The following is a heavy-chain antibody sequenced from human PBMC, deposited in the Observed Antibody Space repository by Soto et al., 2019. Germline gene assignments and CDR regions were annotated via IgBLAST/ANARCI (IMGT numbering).Heavy chain of an antibody. CDR1: GFIFSSYS. CDR3: AREALYCSGDSCSWGYYFDY. CDR2: TSGSSTTI. D-gene: IGHD2-15*01. V-gene: IGHV3-48*01. Sequence: GGSLRLSCAVSGFIFSSYSMTWDRQAPGKGLEWVSYTSGSSTTIYYADSVKGRFTISRDNAKNSLYLQMNSLRAEDTAVYYCAREALYCSGDSCSWGYYFDYWGQGTLVTVSS. J-gene: IGHJ4*02.